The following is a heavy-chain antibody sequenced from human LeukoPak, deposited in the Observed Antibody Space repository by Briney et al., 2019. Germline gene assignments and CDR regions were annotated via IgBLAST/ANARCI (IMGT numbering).Heavy chain of an antibody. CDR1: GYSLTTFG. J-gene: IGHJ4*02. Sequence: GASVKVSCRASGYSLTTFGLTWVRQAPGQGLEWMGWVSALNGDTNYAQNLQDRVTLTTDTSTNTAYMELRSLRSDDTAMYYCTRGSTIGVEYFDYWGRGTLVTVSS. CDR2: VSALNGDT. D-gene: IGHD2-8*01. V-gene: IGHV1-18*01. CDR3: TRGSTIGVEYFDY.